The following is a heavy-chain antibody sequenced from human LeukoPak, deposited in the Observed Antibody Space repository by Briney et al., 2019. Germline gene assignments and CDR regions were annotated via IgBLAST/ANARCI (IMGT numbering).Heavy chain of an antibody. Sequence: MASETLSLTCAVSGGSLSSYYWSWIRQPPGKGLEWIGYIYYSGNTNYNPSLKSRVTISIDTSKNQFSLKLTSVTAADTAVYYCARAGSSGYLIDYWGQGTLVTVSS. J-gene: IGHJ4*02. V-gene: IGHV4-59*01. CDR3: ARAGSSGYLIDY. D-gene: IGHD3-22*01. CDR2: IYYSGNT. CDR1: GGSLSSYY.